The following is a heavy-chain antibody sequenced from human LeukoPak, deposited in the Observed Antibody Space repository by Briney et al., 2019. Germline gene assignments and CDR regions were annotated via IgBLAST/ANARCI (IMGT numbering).Heavy chain of an antibody. D-gene: IGHD2-15*01. CDR3: ARDLGVVAAYYADY. CDR2: ISGYNGNR. J-gene: IGHJ4*02. CDR1: GYTFTIYG. Sequence: ASVKVSCKASGYTFTIYGINWVRQAPGQGLEWMGWISGYNGNRNYEQKFQGRVTMTTDTSTRTAYMELKSLRSDDTAVYYCARDLGVVAAYYADYWGQGTLVTVSS. V-gene: IGHV1-18*01.